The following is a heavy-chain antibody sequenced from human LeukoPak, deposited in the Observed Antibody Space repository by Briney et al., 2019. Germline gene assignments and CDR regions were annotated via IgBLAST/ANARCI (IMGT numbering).Heavy chain of an antibody. J-gene: IGHJ6*02. Sequence: PGGSLRLSCTASGFTFSTYSMNWVRQAPGKGPEWLAYISSRTMFYADSVKGRFTISRDNAENSLYLQMNSLGAEDTAVYYCARDLQREYSYGNYYYYYGMDVWGQGTTVTVSS. D-gene: IGHD5-18*01. CDR3: ARDLQREYSYGNYYYYYGMDV. V-gene: IGHV3-21*05. CDR1: GFTFSTYS. CDR2: ISSRTM.